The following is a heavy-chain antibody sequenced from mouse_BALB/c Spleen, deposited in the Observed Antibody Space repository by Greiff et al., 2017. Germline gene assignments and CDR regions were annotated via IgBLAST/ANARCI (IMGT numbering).Heavy chain of an antibody. J-gene: IGHJ3*01. Sequence: VQLQHSGAELVRPGASVKLSCKASGFNIKDYYMHWVKQRPEQGLEWIGWIDPENGNTIYDPKFQGKASITADTSSNTAYLQLSSLTSEDTAVYYCARSTMITTIAYWGQGTLVTVSA. D-gene: IGHD2-4*01. V-gene: IGHV14-1*02. CDR3: ARSTMITTIAY. CDR2: IDPENGNT. CDR1: GFNIKDYY.